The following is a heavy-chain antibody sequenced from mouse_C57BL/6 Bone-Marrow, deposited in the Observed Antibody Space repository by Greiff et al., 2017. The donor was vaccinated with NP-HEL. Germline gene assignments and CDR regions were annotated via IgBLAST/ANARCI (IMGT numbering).Heavy chain of an antibody. CDR1: GFTFSSYA. V-gene: IGHV5-4*01. CDR3: ARVYPRNWAYYAMDD. D-gene: IGHD4-1*01. CDR2: ISDGGSYT. J-gene: IGHJ4*01. Sequence: EVQLVESGGGLVKPGGSLKLSCAASGFTFSSYAMSWVRQTPEKRLEWVATISDGGSYTYYLDHVKGRFTLSRDNAKNNLYLEMSHLKSEDTAMYYCARVYPRNWAYYAMDDWGQGTSVTVSS.